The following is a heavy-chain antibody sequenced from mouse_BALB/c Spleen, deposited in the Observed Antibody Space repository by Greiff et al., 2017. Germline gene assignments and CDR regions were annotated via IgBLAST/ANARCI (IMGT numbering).Heavy chain of an antibody. D-gene: IGHD2-1*01. Sequence: EVQLVESGGGLVKPGGSLKLSCAASGFTFSSYTMSWVRQTPEKRLEWVATISSGGSYTYYPDSVKGRFTISRDNAKNTLYLQMSSLKSEDTAMYYCTRDGNGNYAFAYWGQGTLVTVSA. V-gene: IGHV5-6-4*01. CDR2: ISSGGSYT. CDR1: GFTFSSYT. CDR3: TRDGNGNYAFAY. J-gene: IGHJ3*01.